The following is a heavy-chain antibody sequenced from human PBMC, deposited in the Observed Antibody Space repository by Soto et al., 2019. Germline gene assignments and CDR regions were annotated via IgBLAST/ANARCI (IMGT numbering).Heavy chain of an antibody. V-gene: IGHV3-15*01. CDR1: LFTFSSYS. D-gene: IGHD3-22*01. Sequence: LRVSCSASLFTFSSYSMTLVLPNPFEWVECGWLIKTNIDGGRIDYAAPVKGRFTISRDDSKNTLYLQMNSLKTEDTAVYYCTTEPSLSITMIVVVNEYYFDYWGQGTLVTVS. CDR3: TTEPSLSITMIVVVNEYYFDY. CDR2: IKTNIDGGRI. J-gene: IGHJ4*02.